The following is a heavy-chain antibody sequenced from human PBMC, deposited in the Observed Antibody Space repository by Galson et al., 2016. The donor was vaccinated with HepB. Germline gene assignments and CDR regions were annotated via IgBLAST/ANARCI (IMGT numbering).Heavy chain of an antibody. V-gene: IGHV4-39*01. Sequence: SETLSLTCTVSGGSISSSSYYWGWIRQPPGKGLEWIGSIYYSGSTYYNPSPKSRVTISVDTSKNQFSLKLSSVTAADTAVYYCARHKGRLQFLTYRNNWFDPWGQGTLVTVSS. CDR1: GGSISSSSYY. D-gene: IGHD5-24*01. J-gene: IGHJ5*02. CDR2: IYYSGST. CDR3: ARHKGRLQFLTYRNNWFDP.